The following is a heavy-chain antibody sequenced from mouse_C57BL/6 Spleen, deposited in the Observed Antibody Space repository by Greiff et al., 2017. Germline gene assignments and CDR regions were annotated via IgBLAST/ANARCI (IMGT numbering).Heavy chain of an antibody. J-gene: IGHJ2*01. D-gene: IGHD2-5*01. CDR1: GFTFSDYG. V-gene: IGHV5-17*01. Sequence: EVNLVESGGGLVKPGGSLKLSCAASGFTFSDYGMHWVRQAPEKGLEWVAYISSGSSTIYYADTVKGRFTISRDNAKNTLFLQMTSLRSEDTAMYYCARVYSNYVSSYFDYWGQGTTLTVSS. CDR3: ARVYSNYVSSYFDY. CDR2: ISSGSSTI.